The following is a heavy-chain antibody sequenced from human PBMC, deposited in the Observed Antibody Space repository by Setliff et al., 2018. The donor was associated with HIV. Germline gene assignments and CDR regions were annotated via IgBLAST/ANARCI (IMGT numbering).Heavy chain of an antibody. CDR1: EFSVSGHY. D-gene: IGHD3-10*01. V-gene: IGHV3-7*03. Sequence: PGGSLRLSCAASEFSVSGHYMSWVRQAPGKGLEWVATIKEDGREKYYVGSVKGRFTISRDNAKRSLYLQLDSLSAEDAAVYFCARDGHLYGQPFDYWGQGALVTVSS. CDR2: IKEDGREK. J-gene: IGHJ4*02. CDR3: ARDGHLYGQPFDY.